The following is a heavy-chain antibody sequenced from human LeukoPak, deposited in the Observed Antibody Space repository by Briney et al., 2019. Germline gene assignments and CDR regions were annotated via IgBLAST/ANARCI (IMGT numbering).Heavy chain of an antibody. CDR3: ARGAYSSSWDAGSEYFQH. J-gene: IGHJ1*01. D-gene: IGHD6-13*01. V-gene: IGHV1-18*01. CDR1: GYTSVSHG. CDR2: INAYNGNT. Sequence: GASVKVSCKAAGYTSVSHGISWVRLAPGQGLEWMGWINAYNGNTNYAQKLQGRVTMTTDTSTSTAYMELRSLRSDDTAVYYCARGAYSSSWDAGSEYFQHWGQGTLVTVSS.